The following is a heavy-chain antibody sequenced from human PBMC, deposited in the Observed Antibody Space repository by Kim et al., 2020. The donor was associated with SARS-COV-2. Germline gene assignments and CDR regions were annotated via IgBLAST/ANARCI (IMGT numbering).Heavy chain of an antibody. D-gene: IGHD6-19*01. CDR3: AREIRALGGYSSGWYGGGRAFDI. CDR2: INPSGGST. Sequence: ASVKVSCKASGYTFTSYYMHWVRQAPGQGLEWMGLINPSGGSTSYAQKFQGRVTMTRDTSTSTVYMELSSLRSEDTAVYYCAREIRALGGYSSGWYGGGRAFDIWGQGTMVTVSS. CDR1: GYTFTSYY. V-gene: IGHV1-46*01. J-gene: IGHJ3*02.